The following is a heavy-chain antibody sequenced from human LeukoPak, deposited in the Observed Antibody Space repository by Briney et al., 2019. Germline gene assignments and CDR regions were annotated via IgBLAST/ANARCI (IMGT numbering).Heavy chain of an antibody. CDR3: ARQADYSGWFDP. V-gene: IGHV5-51*01. CDR2: IYPGDSDT. CDR1: GYSFTSYW. Sequence: LGESLKISCKGSGYSFTSYWIDWVRQMPGKGLEWMGIIYPGDSDTRYSPSFQGQVTISADKSISTAYLQWSSLKASDTAMYYWARQADYSGWFDPWGQGTLVTVSS. D-gene: IGHD2-21*01. J-gene: IGHJ5*02.